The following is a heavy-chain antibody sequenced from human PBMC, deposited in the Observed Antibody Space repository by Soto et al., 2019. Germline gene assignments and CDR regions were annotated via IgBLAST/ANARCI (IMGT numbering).Heavy chain of an antibody. CDR2: INPSGGST. CDR1: GYTFTSYY. V-gene: IGHV1-46*03. CDR3: ARGPFLVVVAAPLGAFDI. J-gene: IGHJ3*02. Sequence: GASVKVSCKASGYTFTSYYMHWVRQAPGQGLEWMGIINPSGGSTSYAQKFQGRVTMTRDTSTSTVYMELSSLRSEDTAVYYCARGPFLVVVAAPLGAFDIWGQGTMVTVSS. D-gene: IGHD2-15*01.